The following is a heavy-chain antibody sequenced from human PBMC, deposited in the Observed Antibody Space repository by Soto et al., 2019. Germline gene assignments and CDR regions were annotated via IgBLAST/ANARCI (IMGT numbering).Heavy chain of an antibody. V-gene: IGHV4-31*03. D-gene: IGHD3-10*01. Sequence: TLSLTCTVSGASISIGGYFWSWIRQHPGKGLEWIGHIYYNWSTYYNPSLKSRLTISLDTAKNEFSLRLTSVTAADTAVYFCATDEYFGSEIDFYYYAMDVWGQGTTVS. CDR2: IYYNWST. CDR3: ATDEYFGSEIDFYYYAMDV. J-gene: IGHJ6*02. CDR1: GASISIGGYF.